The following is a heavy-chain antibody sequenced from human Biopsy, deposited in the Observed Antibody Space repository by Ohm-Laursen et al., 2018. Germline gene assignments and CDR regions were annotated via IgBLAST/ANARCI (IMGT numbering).Heavy chain of an antibody. D-gene: IGHD6-19*01. CDR3: AKHGSGWTGDDAFHI. CDR2: INQAGTT. J-gene: IGHJ3*02. CDR1: GKTFSDYQ. Sequence: SDTLSLTCAVFGKTFSDYQWSWIRQPPGKGLEWIGQINQAGTTNYNPSLKSRITISVDTSKNQFSLKLTSVTAADTAVYYCAKHGSGWTGDDAFHIWGQGTMVTVSS. V-gene: IGHV4-34*08.